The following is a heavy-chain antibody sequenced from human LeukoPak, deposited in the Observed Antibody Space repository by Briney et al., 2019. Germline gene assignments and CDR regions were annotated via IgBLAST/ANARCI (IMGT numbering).Heavy chain of an antibody. D-gene: IGHD3-22*01. J-gene: IGHJ4*02. Sequence: SQTLSLTCAVSGGSISSGGYSWSWIRQPPGKGLVWIGYIYHSGSTYYNPSLKSRVTISVDRSKNQFSLKLSSVTAADTAVYYCASQYYDLDYWGQGTLVTVSS. CDR1: GGSISSGGYS. V-gene: IGHV4-30-2*01. CDR3: ASQYYDLDY. CDR2: IYHSGST.